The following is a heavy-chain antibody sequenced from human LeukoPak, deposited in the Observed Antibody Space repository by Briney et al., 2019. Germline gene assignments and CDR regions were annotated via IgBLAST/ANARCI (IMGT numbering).Heavy chain of an antibody. Sequence: PGGSLRLSCAASGFTFSTYVMHWVRQAPGKGLQWVAVILYDGSNKYFADSVKGRFIISRDNSKNTLYLQMNSLRGEDTAVYYCARYCSSASCPRGDFWGRGTMVTVSS. V-gene: IGHV3-30*07. D-gene: IGHD2-2*01. CDR2: ILYDGSNK. CDR1: GFTFSTYV. CDR3: ARYCSSASCPRGDF. J-gene: IGHJ3*01.